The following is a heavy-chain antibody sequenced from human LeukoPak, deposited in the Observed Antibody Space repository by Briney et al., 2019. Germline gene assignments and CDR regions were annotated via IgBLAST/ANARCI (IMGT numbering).Heavy chain of an antibody. CDR1: GGSISSGDYY. D-gene: IGHD3-3*01. J-gene: IGHJ4*02. CDR3: ARSAITIFGVVTFDY. CDR2: IYYSGST. V-gene: IGHV4-30-4*08. Sequence: PSETLSLTCTVSGGSISSGDYYWSWIRQPPGKGLEWIGYIYYSGSTYYNPSLKSRVTISVDTSKNQFSLKLSSVAAADTAVYYCARSAITIFGVVTFDYWGQGTLVTVSS.